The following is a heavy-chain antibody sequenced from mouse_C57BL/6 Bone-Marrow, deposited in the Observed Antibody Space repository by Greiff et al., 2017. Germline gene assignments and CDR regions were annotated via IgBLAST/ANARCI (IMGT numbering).Heavy chain of an antibody. D-gene: IGHD3-2*02. V-gene: IGHV1-4*01. CDR1: GYTFTSYT. CDR2: INPSSGYT. Sequence: VKLQESGAELARPGASVKMSCKASGYTFTSYTMHWVKQRPGQGLEWIGYINPSSGYTKYNQKFKDKATLTADKSSSTAYMQLSSLTSEDSAVYYCARKQLRLRYYFDYWGQGTTLTVSS. J-gene: IGHJ2*01. CDR3: ARKQLRLRYYFDY.